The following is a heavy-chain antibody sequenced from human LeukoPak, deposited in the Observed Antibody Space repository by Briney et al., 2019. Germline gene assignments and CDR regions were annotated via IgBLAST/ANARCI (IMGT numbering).Heavy chain of an antibody. V-gene: IGHV3-21*01. Sequence: PGGSLRLSCAASGFTFSSYSMNWVRQAPGKGLEWVSSISSSSSYIDYADSVKGRFTISRDNAKNSLYLQMNSLRAEDTAVYYCARAGEYYYGSGSLLVWSQGTLVTVSS. CDR3: ARAGEYYYGSGSLLV. J-gene: IGHJ4*02. D-gene: IGHD3-10*01. CDR2: ISSSSSYI. CDR1: GFTFSSYS.